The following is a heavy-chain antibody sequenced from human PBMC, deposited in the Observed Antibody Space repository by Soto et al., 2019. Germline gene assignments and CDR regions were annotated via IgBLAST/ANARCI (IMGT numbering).Heavy chain of an antibody. CDR3: ARDSSGYRHWGFDY. CDR1: GGAFGSFG. CDR2: IIPIYDTP. V-gene: IGHV1-69*01. J-gene: IGHJ4*02. Sequence: QVQLVQSGAEVKKPGSSVRLSCKASGGAFGSFGISWVRQAPGQGLEWMGEIIPIYDTPNYAQKFQGRVTITADESTSTTYMELSSLRSDDTAVYYCARDSSGYRHWGFDYWGQGSLVTVSS. D-gene: IGHD5-12*01.